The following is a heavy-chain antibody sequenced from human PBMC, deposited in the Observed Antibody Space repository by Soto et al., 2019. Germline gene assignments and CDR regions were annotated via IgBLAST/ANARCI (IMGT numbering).Heavy chain of an antibody. Sequence: PGGSLRLSCEDSEFTFSSDWMHWVRQAPGKGLEWLSRINRGGSSTIYADSVKGRFTISRDNAKNTLYLQMNSLRAEDTAAYYCAGSRASNWFDFWGQGILVTVSS. CDR2: INRGGSST. D-gene: IGHD2-2*01. J-gene: IGHJ5*01. CDR1: EFTFSSDW. V-gene: IGHV3-74*01. CDR3: AGSRASNWFDF.